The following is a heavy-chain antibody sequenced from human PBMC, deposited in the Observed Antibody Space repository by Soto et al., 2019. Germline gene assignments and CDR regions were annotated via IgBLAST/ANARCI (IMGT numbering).Heavy chain of an antibody. J-gene: IGHJ3*02. D-gene: IGHD2-15*01. V-gene: IGHV3-30*18. CDR2: ISYDGSNK. CDR3: AKDRGWQGVAATLDI. Sequence: GGSLRLSCAASGFTFSSYGMHWVRQAPGKGLEWVAVISYDGSNKYYADSVKGRFTISRDNSRNTLYLQMNSLRAEDTAVYYGAKDRGWQGVAATLDIWGQGTMVTVSS. CDR1: GFTFSSYG.